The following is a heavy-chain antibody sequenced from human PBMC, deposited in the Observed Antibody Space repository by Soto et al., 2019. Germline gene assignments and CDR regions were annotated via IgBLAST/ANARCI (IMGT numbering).Heavy chain of an antibody. CDR3: TTVGVVVTAPFDY. V-gene: IGHV3-48*04. CDR1: EFTLSSYS. J-gene: IGHJ4*02. D-gene: IGHD2-21*02. Sequence: GGSLRLSCAASEFTLSSYSMNWVRQVPGKGLEWISYISSSGSTIYYADSVKGRFTISRDNAKNTMYLQMNSLKTEDTAVYYCTTVGVVVTAPFDYWGQGTLVTV. CDR2: ISSSGSTI.